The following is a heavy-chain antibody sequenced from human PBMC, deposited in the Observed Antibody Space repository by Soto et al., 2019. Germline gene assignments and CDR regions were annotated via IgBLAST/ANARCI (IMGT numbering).Heavy chain of an antibody. CDR3: GRSWTVGDSYDY. Sequence: PGGSLRLSCAASGFTVSSNYMNWVRQAPGKGLEWVSVIYSGGSTYYADSVKGRFTISRDNSKNTLYLQMNSLRAEDTAVYYCGRSWTVGDSYDYWGQGTLVTVSS. J-gene: IGHJ4*02. D-gene: IGHD2-21*01. V-gene: IGHV3-66*01. CDR1: GFTVSSNY. CDR2: IYSGGST.